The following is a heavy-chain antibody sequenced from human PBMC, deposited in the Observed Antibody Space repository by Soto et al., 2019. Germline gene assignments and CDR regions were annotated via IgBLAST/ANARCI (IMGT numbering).Heavy chain of an antibody. Sequence: PGGSLRLSCAASAFTFSSYAVHWVRQAPGKGLEYVSAISSNGGSTYYANSVKGRFTISRDNSKNTLYLQMGSLRAEDMAVYYCARGEPFDYWGQGTLVTVSS. CDR3: ARGEPFDY. V-gene: IGHV3-64*01. J-gene: IGHJ4*02. CDR1: AFTFSSYA. D-gene: IGHD3-16*01. CDR2: ISSNGGST.